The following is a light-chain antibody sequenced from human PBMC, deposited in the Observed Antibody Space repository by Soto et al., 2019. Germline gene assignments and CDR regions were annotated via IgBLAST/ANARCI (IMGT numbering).Light chain of an antibody. V-gene: IGKV1-5*01. J-gene: IGKJ4*01. CDR2: DAS. Sequence: DIQMTQSPSTLSASVGDRVTITCRASQSISSWLAWYQQKPGKAPKLLIYDASSLESGVPSRFSGSGSATEFTLTISSLQPDDFATYYCQQYNNWPRATFGGGTKVDIK. CDR3: QQYNNWPRAT. CDR1: QSISSW.